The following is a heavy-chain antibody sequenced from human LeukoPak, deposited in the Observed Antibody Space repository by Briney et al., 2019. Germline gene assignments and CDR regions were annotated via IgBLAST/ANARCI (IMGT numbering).Heavy chain of an antibody. CDR2: ISASGGST. CDR1: GVTFSSYS. J-gene: IGHJ4*02. CDR3: AKDQRWESPHYLDS. V-gene: IGHV3-23*01. Sequence: GSLRPPLATFGVTFSSYSMNWVRPAPGKGLELVPGISASGGSTYYADSVRGRFTISRDNSKNTLYVQMNSLRDEDTAVYYCAKDQRWESPHYLDSWGQGTLVTVSS. D-gene: IGHD1-26*01.